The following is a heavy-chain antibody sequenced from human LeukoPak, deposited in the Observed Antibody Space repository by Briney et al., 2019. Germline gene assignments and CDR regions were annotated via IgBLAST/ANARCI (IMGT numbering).Heavy chain of an antibody. CDR1: GFTFTNAW. CDR3: TTDGAGRLVRGSPPYYFDY. V-gene: IGHV3-15*01. J-gene: IGHJ4*02. CDR2: IKSKTDGGTP. Sequence: PGGSLRLSCVASGFTFTNAWMTWVRPAPGKGLEWVGCIKSKTDGGTPDYAAPMKGRFTISRDDSKNTVYLQMNSPTPEDTAVYYCTTDGAGRLVRGSPPYYFDYCGEGTLVTASS. D-gene: IGHD3-10*01.